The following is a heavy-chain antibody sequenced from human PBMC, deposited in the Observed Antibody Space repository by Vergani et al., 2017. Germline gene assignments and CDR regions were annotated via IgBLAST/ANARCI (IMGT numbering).Heavy chain of an antibody. CDR2: INPSGGST. CDR1: GGTFSRYA. CDR3: ARDPYCSGGSCYLNWFDP. D-gene: IGHD2-15*01. J-gene: IGHJ5*02. V-gene: IGHV1-46*03. Sequence: QVQLVQSGAEVKKPGSSVKVSCKASGGTFSRYAISWVRQAPGQGLEWMGIINPSGGSTSYAQKFQGRVTMTRDTSTSTVYMELSSLRSEDTAVYYCARDPYCSGGSCYLNWFDPWGQGTLVTVSS.